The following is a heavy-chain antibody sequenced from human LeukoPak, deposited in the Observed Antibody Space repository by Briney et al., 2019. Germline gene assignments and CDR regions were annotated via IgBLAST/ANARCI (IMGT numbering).Heavy chain of an antibody. V-gene: IGHV3-23*01. CDR2: ISGSGGST. J-gene: IGHJ4*02. D-gene: IGHD6-19*01. Sequence: GGSLRLSCAASGFTFSSYAMNWVRQAPGKGLEWVSAISGSGGSTYYADSVKGRFTISRDNSKNTLYLQMNSLRAEGTAVYYCAKGKDDSSGWYFFYWGQGTLVTVSS. CDR1: GFTFSSYA. CDR3: AKGKDDSSGWYFFY.